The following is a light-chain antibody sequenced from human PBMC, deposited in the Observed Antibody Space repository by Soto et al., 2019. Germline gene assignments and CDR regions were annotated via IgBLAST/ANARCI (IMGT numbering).Light chain of an antibody. J-gene: IGKJ4*01. V-gene: IGKV3-15*01. CDR3: QQDNNWPPLT. Sequence: EIELPQSPATMSLSPGARAPISCRASQEVNVNLTWYQQKPCQHPRILIYGASTRATGIPARFSGSGSGTEFTLTINSLQSEDFAVYYCQQDNNWPPLTFGGGTKVDI. CDR2: GAS. CDR1: QEVNVN.